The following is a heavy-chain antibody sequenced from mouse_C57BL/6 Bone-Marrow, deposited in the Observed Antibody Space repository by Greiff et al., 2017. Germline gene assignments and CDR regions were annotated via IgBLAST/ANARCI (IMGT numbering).Heavy chain of an antibody. CDR1: GYTFTDYE. V-gene: IGHV1-15*01. CDR2: IDPETGGT. CDR3: TDEVYDSFAY. Sequence: VKLQESGAELVRPGASVTLSCKASGYTFTDYEMHWVKQTPVHGLEWIGAIDPETGGTAYNQKFKGKAILTADKSSSTAYMELRSLTSEDSAVYYCTDEVYDSFAYWGQGTLVTVSA. D-gene: IGHD2-3*01. J-gene: IGHJ3*01.